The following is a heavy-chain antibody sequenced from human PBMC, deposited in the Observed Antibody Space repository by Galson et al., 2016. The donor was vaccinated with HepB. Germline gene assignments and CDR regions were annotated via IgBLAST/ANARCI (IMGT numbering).Heavy chain of an antibody. V-gene: IGHV3-23*01. CDR3: AKDIDSYGDGFDASDI. D-gene: IGHD3-10*01. J-gene: IGHJ3*02. CDR2: ISGRGRST. Sequence: SLRLSCAASGFTFSTYVMTWVRRGPGKGLEWVSGISGRGRSTYYTDSVKGRFTISRDNSKNTLYLQMNSLRAEDTAVYYCAKDIDSYGDGFDASDIWGQGTMVTVSS. CDR1: GFTFSTYV.